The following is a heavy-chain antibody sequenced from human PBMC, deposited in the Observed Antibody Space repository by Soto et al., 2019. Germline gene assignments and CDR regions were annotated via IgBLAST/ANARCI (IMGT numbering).Heavy chain of an antibody. D-gene: IGHD2-21*01. CDR2: ISSSSGSI. Sequence: EVQLGESGGGLVQPGGSLRLSCAASGFAFSAYSMNWVRQDPWRGLEWVSYISSSSGSIYYADSVKGRFTTSRDNAKSSLYLEVNGLRAEDSAVYFCERADHSNSLLFQHWGQGALVVVSS. V-gene: IGHV3-48*01. CDR1: GFAFSAYS. J-gene: IGHJ1*01. CDR3: ERADHSNSLLFQH.